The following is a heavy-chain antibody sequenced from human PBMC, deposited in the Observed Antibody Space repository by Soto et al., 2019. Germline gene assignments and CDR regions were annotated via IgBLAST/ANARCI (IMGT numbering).Heavy chain of an antibody. D-gene: IGHD1-26*01. Sequence: PGGSLRLAGSASGFTLSSYAMTWVRQVPGKGLEWVSAIHGGGGGTHYADFVKGRFTISRDKSKSTLYMEMSSLRAEDTAIYYCAKVSLGAPSFADNHYYGLDVWGQGTTGTVSS. CDR3: AKVSLGAPSFADNHYYGLDV. V-gene: IGHV3-23*01. J-gene: IGHJ6*02. CDR1: GFTLSSYA. CDR2: IHGGGGGT.